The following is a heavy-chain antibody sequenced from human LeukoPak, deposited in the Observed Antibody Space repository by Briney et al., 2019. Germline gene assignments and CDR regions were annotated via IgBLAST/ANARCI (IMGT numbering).Heavy chain of an antibody. D-gene: IGHD3-10*01. CDR1: GGSISSGIYY. CDR2: IYTNGNT. CDR3: ARAYYSTSWFPH. V-gene: IGHV4-61*02. Sequence: SETLSLTCTVSGGSISSGIYYWSWIRQPAGKGLEWIGRIYTNGNTNYNPSLKSRVTISVDTSKNQFSLKLSSVTAADTAVYYCARAYYSTSWFPHWGQGALVTVSS. J-gene: IGHJ5*02.